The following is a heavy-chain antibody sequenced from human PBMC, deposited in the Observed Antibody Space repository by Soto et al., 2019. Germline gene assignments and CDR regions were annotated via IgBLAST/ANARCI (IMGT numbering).Heavy chain of an antibody. D-gene: IGHD3-22*01. V-gene: IGHV3-30*18. CDR3: AKGSGNYYDSSGYPYYFDY. CDR1: RFTFSTYE. CDR2: ISYDGSNK. Sequence: GGSLRLSCAASRFTFSTYEMNWVRQAPGKGLEWVAVISYDGSNKYYADSVKGRFTISRDNSRNTLYLQMNSLRAEDTAVYYCAKGSGNYYDSSGYPYYFDYWGQGTLVTVSS. J-gene: IGHJ4*02.